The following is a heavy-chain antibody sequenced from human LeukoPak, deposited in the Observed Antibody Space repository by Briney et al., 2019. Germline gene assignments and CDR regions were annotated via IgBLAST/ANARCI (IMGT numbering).Heavy chain of an antibody. V-gene: IGHV3-23*01. D-gene: IGHD3-10*01. CDR3: AKEEKLLWFGGNWFDP. CDR1: GFTFSSYA. Sequence: PGGSLRLSCAASGFTFSSYAMSWVRQAPGKGLEWVSAISGSGGSTYYADSVKGRFTISRDNSKNTLYLQMNSLRAEDTAVYYCAKEEKLLWFGGNWFDPWGQGTLVTVSS. J-gene: IGHJ5*02. CDR2: ISGSGGST.